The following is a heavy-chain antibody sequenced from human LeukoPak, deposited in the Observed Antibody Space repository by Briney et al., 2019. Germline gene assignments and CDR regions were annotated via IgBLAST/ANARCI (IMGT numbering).Heavy chain of an antibody. J-gene: IGHJ2*01. CDR3: ARVPAATYWYFDL. Sequence: SETLSLTCAVYGGSFSGYYWSWIRQPPGKGLEWIGEINHSGSTNYNPSLKSRVTISVDTSKNQFSLKLSSVTAADTAVYYCARVPAATYWYFDLWGRGTLVTVSS. CDR1: GGSFSGYY. D-gene: IGHD2-2*01. V-gene: IGHV4-34*01. CDR2: INHSGST.